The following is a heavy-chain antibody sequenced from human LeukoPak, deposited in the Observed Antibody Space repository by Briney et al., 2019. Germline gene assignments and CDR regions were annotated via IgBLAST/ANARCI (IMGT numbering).Heavy chain of an antibody. CDR1: GGSISSYY. CDR2: IYYSGST. Sequence: NPSETLSLTCTVSGGSISSYYWSWIRQPPGKGLEWIGYIYYSGSTNYNPSLKSRVTISVDTPKDQFSLKLSSVTAADTAVYYCASLSYGSDYWGQGTLVTVSS. D-gene: IGHD5-18*01. V-gene: IGHV4-59*12. J-gene: IGHJ4*02. CDR3: ASLSYGSDY.